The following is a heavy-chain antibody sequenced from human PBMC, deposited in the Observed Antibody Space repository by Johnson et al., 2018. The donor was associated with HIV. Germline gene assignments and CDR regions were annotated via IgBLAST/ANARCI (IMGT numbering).Heavy chain of an antibody. CDR3: ARIGLPYYYGSGSYSHDAFDI. D-gene: IGHD3-10*01. V-gene: IGHV3-30-3*01. CDR1: GFTFSSYA. Sequence: QVQLVESGGGVVQPGRSLRLSCAASGFTFSSYAMHWVRQAPGKGLEWVAVISYDGSNKYYADSGKGRFTISRDNSKNTLYLQMNSLRAEDTAVYYCARIGLPYYYGSGSYSHDAFDIWGQGTMVTVSS. CDR2: ISYDGSNK. J-gene: IGHJ3*02.